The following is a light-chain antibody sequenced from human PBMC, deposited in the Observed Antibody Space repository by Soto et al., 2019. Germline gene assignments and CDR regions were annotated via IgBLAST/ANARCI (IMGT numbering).Light chain of an antibody. CDR3: QQSFSNYFT. V-gene: IGKV3-20*01. J-gene: IGKJ4*01. CDR2: GAS. Sequence: IVLAQSPGALSLSRGERATLSCRGSPSISSGYLAWYQQKPGQAPRLLISGASSRATGIPARFSGSGSGTDFTLTISGLQLEDFATYYCQQSFSNYFTFGGGTKVDIK. CDR1: PSISSGY.